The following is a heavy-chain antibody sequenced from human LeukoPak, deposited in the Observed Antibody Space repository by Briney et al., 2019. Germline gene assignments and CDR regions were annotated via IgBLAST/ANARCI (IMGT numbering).Heavy chain of an antibody. D-gene: IGHD5-18*01. CDR3: ARDGGYSYGHDGMDV. Sequence: GGSLRLSCAASGFTFSSYSMSWIRQAPGKGLEWVSYISSSGSTIYYADSVKGRFTISRDNAKNSLYLQMNSLRAEDTAVYYYARDGGYSYGHDGMDVWGQGTTVTVSS. J-gene: IGHJ6*02. CDR1: GFTFSSYS. V-gene: IGHV3-48*04. CDR2: ISSSGSTI.